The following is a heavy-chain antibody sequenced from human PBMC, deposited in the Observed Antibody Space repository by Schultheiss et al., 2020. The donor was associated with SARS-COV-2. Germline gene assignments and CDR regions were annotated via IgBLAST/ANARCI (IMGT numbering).Heavy chain of an antibody. CDR1: GGSISSSNW. J-gene: IGHJ4*02. D-gene: IGHD6-6*01. CDR2: INHSGST. CDR3: ARDYTSSSGSFDY. Sequence: SETLSLTCAVSGGSISSSNWWSWVRQPPGKGLEWIGEINHSGSTNYNPSLKSRVTVSLDTSKNQFSLKLSSVTAADTAVYYCARDYTSSSGSFDYWGQGTLVTVSS. V-gene: IGHV4-4*02.